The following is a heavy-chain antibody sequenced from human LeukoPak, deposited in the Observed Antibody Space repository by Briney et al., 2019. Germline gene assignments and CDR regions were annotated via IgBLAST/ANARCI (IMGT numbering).Heavy chain of an antibody. V-gene: IGHV3-23*01. J-gene: IGHJ6*03. CDR2: ITGTGDGT. Sequence: GGSLRLSCAASGFTFSTYAMTWVRQAPGKGLEWVSFITGTGDGTSAADSVKGRFTISSDSSKHTLYLQMNSLRAEDTAVYYCAKDRRSDFYYYMDVWGKGTTVTVSS. CDR3: AKDRRSDFYYYMDV. CDR1: GFTFSTYA. D-gene: IGHD3-16*01.